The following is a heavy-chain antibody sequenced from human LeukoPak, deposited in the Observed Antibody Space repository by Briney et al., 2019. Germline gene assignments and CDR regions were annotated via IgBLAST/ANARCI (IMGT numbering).Heavy chain of an antibody. CDR2: IKQDGSES. Sequence: GGSLRLSCAASGFTFSSYWMSRVRQAPGKGLEWVANIKQDGSESCYVDSVKGRFTISRDNAKNSLYLQMDSLRAEDTAIYYCARGCSGGSCYESKFDPWGQGTLVTVSS. V-gene: IGHV3-7*01. J-gene: IGHJ5*02. CDR1: GFTFSSYW. D-gene: IGHD2-15*01. CDR3: ARGCSGGSCYESKFDP.